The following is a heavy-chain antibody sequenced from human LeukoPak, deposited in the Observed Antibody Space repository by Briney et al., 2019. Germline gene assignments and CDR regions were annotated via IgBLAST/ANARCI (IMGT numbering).Heavy chain of an antibody. CDR3: ASEAVTMVRGVIGY. D-gene: IGHD3-10*01. J-gene: IGHJ4*02. V-gene: IGHV4-59*04. CDR1: GGSISNKY. Sequence: PETLSLTCTVSGGSISNKYWSWIRQPPGKGLEWIGYIYYSGSTYYNPSLKSRVTISVDTSKNQFSLKLSSVTAADTAVYYCASEAVTMVRGVIGYWGQGTLVTVSS. CDR2: IYYSGST.